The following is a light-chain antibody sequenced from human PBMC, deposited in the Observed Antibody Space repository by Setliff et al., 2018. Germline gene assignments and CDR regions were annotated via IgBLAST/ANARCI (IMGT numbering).Light chain of an antibody. Sequence: QSALTQPASVSGSPGQSITISCSGTSNDVGAYDLVSWYQQHPGKVPKLIIFDVSNRPSGVSHRFSGSKSGNTASLTISGLQADDEADYYCCAYTASTTYVFLSGTKVPVL. J-gene: IGLJ1*01. CDR1: SNDVGAYDL. V-gene: IGLV2-14*03. CDR2: DVS. CDR3: CAYTASTTYV.